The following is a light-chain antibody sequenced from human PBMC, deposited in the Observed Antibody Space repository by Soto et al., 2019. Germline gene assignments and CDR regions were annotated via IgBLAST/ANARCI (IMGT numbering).Light chain of an antibody. CDR3: QQYNSYSVT. Sequence: DIQMTQSPSTLSASVGDRVTITCRASQSISSRLAWYQQKPGRAPKLLIYDASNLESGVPSRFSGSASGTEFTLTISSLQPDDFATYYCQQYNSYSVTFGGGTKVEIK. CDR1: QSISSR. CDR2: DAS. J-gene: IGKJ4*01. V-gene: IGKV1-5*01.